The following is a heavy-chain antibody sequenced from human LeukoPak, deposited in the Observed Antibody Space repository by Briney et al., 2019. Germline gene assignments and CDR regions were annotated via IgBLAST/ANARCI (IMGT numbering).Heavy chain of an antibody. CDR2: IFYSGST. J-gene: IGHJ5*02. D-gene: IGHD2-15*01. CDR3: ARAGYCSGGSCYGYDP. CDR1: GGSISSGGYY. Sequence: SETLSLTCTVSGGSISSGGYYWSWIRQHPGKGLGWIGYIFYSGSTYYNPSLKSRVTISVDTSKNQFSLKLSSVTAADTAVYYCARAGYCSGGSCYGYDPWGQGTLVTVSS. V-gene: IGHV4-31*03.